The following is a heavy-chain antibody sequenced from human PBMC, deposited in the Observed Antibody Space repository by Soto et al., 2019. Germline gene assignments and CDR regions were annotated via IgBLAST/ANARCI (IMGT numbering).Heavy chain of an antibody. CDR2: ISSNGGST. D-gene: IGHD5-12*01. J-gene: IGHJ4*02. CDR1: GFTFSSYA. V-gene: IGHV3-64D*06. CDR3: VKDQGGYSGYVFDY. Sequence: LRLSCSASGFTFSSYAMHWVRQAPGKGLEYVSAISSNGGSTYYADSVKGRFTISRDNSKNTLYLQMSSLRAEDTAVYYCVKDQGGYSGYVFDYWGQGTLVTVSS.